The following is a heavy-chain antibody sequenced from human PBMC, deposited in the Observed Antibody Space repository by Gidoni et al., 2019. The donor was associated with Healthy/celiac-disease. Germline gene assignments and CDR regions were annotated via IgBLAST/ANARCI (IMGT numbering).Heavy chain of an antibody. V-gene: IGHV4-34*01. Sequence: VQLHQWGAGLSNPSETLSLTCAVYLGSFSGYYWIWIRQPPGKGLAWIGEINHSGSTNYNPTHKSRVTISRETSKNQFSLKLSSVTAADTAVDYGARGDFWSGDYSGRYYYYGMDVWGQGTTVTVSS. CDR1: LGSFSGYY. D-gene: IGHD3-3*01. J-gene: IGHJ6*02. CDR3: ARGDFWSGDYSGRYYYYGMDV. CDR2: INHSGST.